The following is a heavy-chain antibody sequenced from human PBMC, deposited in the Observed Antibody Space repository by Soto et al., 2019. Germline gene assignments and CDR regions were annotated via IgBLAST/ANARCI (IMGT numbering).Heavy chain of an antibody. CDR3: ARRDIVVVVAATSYYYGMDV. CDR2: IIPIFGTA. D-gene: IGHD2-15*01. Sequence: ASVKVSCKASGGTFSSYAISWVRQAPGQGLEWMGGIIPIFGTANYAQKFQGRVTITADESTSTAYMELSSLRSEDTAVYYCARRDIVVVVAATSYYYGMDVWGQGTTVTVSS. V-gene: IGHV1-69*13. J-gene: IGHJ6*02. CDR1: GGTFSSYA.